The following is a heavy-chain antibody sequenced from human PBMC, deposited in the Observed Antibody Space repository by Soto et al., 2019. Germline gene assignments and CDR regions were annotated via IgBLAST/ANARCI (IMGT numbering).Heavy chain of an antibody. Sequence: QVQLQESGPGLVKPSQTLSLTCTVSGGSISSGGYYWSWIRQHPGKGLEWIGYIYYSGSTYYNPSLKSRFTITGDTSKNQFSLKLSSVTAADTAVYYCARTSYDSSGTAADPWGQGTLVTVSS. CDR3: ARTSYDSSGTAADP. CDR1: GGSISSGGYY. CDR2: IYYSGST. J-gene: IGHJ5*02. D-gene: IGHD3-22*01. V-gene: IGHV4-31*03.